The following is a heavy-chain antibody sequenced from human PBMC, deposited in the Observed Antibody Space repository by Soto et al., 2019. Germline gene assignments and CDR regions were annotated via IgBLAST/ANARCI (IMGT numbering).Heavy chain of an antibody. J-gene: IGHJ4*01. V-gene: IGHV1-18*04. Sequence: GASVKVSCKSSGYSFTTYSVNWVRQAPGQGLEWMGWINVNNDNANYAQRLQGRLTMTTVTSTSTAYMELRSLRSDDTAVYCCARGIAAHANIYDGVGGHYCDYWG. CDR1: GYSFTTYS. CDR2: INVNNDNA. D-gene: IGHD3-16*01. CDR3: ARGIAAHANIYDGVGGHYCDY.